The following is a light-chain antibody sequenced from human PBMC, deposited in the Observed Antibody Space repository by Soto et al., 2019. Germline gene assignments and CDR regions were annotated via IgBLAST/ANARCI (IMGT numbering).Light chain of an antibody. J-gene: IGLJ2*01. CDR2: DVS. V-gene: IGLV2-14*01. CDR3: SSYTSSTPDVV. Sequence: QSALTQPASVSGSPGQSITISCTGTSSDVGGYNYVSWYQQHPGKAPKLMIYDVSNRPSGVSNRFSGSKSGNTASLTISGLQAEDEADYYCSSYTSSTPDVVFGGGNKVTVL. CDR1: SSDVGGYNY.